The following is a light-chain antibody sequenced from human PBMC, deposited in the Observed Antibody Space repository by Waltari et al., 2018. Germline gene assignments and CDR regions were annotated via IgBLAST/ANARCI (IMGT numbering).Light chain of an antibody. CDR3: SSYTRRSYWV. Sequence: QSALTQPASMSGSPGQSITISCTGTSSDVGFYDFVSWFQQHPGKAPKVMIYKVNNRPAGVSNRFSGSKSANTAALTISGLQAEDEADYYCSSYTRRSYWVFGGGTQLTVL. CDR2: KVN. CDR1: SSDVGFYDF. V-gene: IGLV2-14*01. J-gene: IGLJ3*02.